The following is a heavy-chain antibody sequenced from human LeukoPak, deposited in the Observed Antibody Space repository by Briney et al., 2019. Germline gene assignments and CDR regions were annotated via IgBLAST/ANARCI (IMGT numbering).Heavy chain of an antibody. D-gene: IGHD4-11*01. V-gene: IGHV3-7*01. J-gene: IGHJ6*03. CDR1: GFTFSNYW. CDR2: IKQDGSDK. Sequence: AGGSLRLSCAASGFTFSNYWMNWVRQAPGKGLEWVANIKQDGSDKYYVDSVKGRFTISRDNAENSLYLQMNSLRAEDTAVYYCAREKGNYDGYYNYYMDVWGKGTTVTVSS. CDR3: AREKGNYDGYYNYYMDV.